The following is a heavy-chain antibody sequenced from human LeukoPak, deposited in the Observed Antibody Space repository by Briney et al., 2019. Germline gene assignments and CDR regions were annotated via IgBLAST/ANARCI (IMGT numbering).Heavy chain of an antibody. D-gene: IGHD6-13*01. Sequence: SETLSLTCTVFGGSISSYYWSWIRQPPGKGLEWIGYIYYSGSTNYNPSLKSRVTISVDTSKNQFSLKLSSVTAADTAVYYCARRMRAAKGYDYWGQGTLVTVSS. V-gene: IGHV4-59*01. CDR3: ARRMRAAKGYDY. CDR2: IYYSGST. CDR1: GGSISSYY. J-gene: IGHJ4*02.